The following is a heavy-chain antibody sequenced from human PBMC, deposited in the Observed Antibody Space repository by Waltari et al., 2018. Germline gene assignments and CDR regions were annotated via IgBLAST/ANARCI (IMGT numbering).Heavy chain of an antibody. J-gene: IGHJ5*02. CDR1: GGSISSYY. V-gene: IGHV4-59*01. Sequence: QVQLQESGPGLVKPSETLSLTCTVSGGSISSYYWSWIRQPPGKGLEWIGYIYYSGSTNYNPSLKSRVTISVDTSKSHCSLKLSSGTAADTAVYYCARVVVAGMDNWFDPWGQGTLVTVSS. CDR2: IYYSGST. CDR3: ARVVVAGMDNWFDP. D-gene: IGHD6-19*01.